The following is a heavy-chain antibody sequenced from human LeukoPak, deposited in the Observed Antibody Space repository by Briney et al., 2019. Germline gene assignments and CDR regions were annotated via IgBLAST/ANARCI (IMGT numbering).Heavy chain of an antibody. Sequence: PGGPLRLSCAASGFTVSSNYMSWFRQAPEKGLEWVSLIYSDGSTYYADSVKGRFTISRDNSKNTLFLQMNSLRAEDTAVYYCARDFPHFDYWGQGTLVTVSS. V-gene: IGHV3-66*01. CDR3: ARDFPHFDY. CDR2: IYSDGST. J-gene: IGHJ4*02. CDR1: GFTVSSNY.